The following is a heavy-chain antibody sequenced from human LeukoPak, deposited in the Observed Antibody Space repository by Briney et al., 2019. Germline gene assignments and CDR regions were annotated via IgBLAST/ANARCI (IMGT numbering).Heavy chain of an antibody. CDR3: FAFGGYGRI. J-gene: IGHJ4*02. D-gene: IGHD5-18*01. V-gene: IGHV3-15*01. Sequence: GGSLRLSCAASGFTFSDAWMSWVRQAPGKGLEWVGRIKSRTDGGATDYAAPVKGRFSISRDDSKDTLNLQMNNLKAEDTAVYYCFAFGGYGRIWGQGTLVTVSP. CDR1: GFTFSDAW. CDR2: IKSRTDGGAT.